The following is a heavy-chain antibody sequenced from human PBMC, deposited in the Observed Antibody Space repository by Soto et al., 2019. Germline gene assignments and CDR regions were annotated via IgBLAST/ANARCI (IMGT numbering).Heavy chain of an antibody. CDR1: GYTFTVYY. CDR2: INPNGDGT. D-gene: IGHD3-22*01. J-gene: IGHJ4*02. CDR3: ARDLCPYDSSGYPYYFDY. Sequence: ASVKVSCKASGYTFTVYYMYWVRQVPGQGLAWMVWINPNGDGTNYAQKCRDWVTMTSDTTISTAYMERSRLRSDDTAVYYFARDLCPYDSSGYPYYFDYWGQGTLVTVSS. V-gene: IGHV1-2*04.